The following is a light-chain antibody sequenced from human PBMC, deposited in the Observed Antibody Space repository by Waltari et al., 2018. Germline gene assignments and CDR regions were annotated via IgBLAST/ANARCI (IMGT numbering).Light chain of an antibody. CDR3: QQYGTSSA. CDR1: QSVGSNY. Sequence: EIVLTQSPGTLSLSPGERATLSCRASQSVGSNYLVWYQQKPGQAPRLLIYGASNRATGIPDRVTGSGSGTDCTLTISRLEPEDFAVYYCQQYGTSSAFGQGTRLEIK. CDR2: GAS. J-gene: IGKJ5*01. V-gene: IGKV3-20*01.